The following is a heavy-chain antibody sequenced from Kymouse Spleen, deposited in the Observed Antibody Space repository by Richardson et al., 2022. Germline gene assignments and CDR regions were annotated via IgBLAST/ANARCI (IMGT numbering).Heavy chain of an antibody. Sequence: EVQLVESGGGLVQPGGSLRLSCAASGFTFSSYDMHWVRQATGKGLEWVSAIGTAGDTYYPGSVKGRFTISRENAKNSLYLQMNSLRAGDTAVYYCARENSSGWGWYFDLWGRGTLVTVSS. CDR1: GFTFSSYD. V-gene: IGHV3-13*01. CDR2: IGTAGDT. D-gene: IGHD6-19*01. CDR3: ARENSSGWGWYFDL. J-gene: IGHJ2*01.